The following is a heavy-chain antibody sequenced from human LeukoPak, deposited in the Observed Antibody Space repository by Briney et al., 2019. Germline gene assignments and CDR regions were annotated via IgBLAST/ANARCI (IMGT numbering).Heavy chain of an antibody. J-gene: IGHJ3*02. V-gene: IGHV3-21*04. Sequence: GGSLRLSCAASGFTFSSYSMNWVRQAPGKGLEWVSSISSSSSYIYYADSVKGRFTISRDNAKNSLYLQMNSLRAEDTAVYYCARVRGIAVAPDAFDIWGQGTMVTVSS. CDR3: ARVRGIAVAPDAFDI. CDR2: ISSSSSYI. D-gene: IGHD6-19*01. CDR1: GFTFSSYS.